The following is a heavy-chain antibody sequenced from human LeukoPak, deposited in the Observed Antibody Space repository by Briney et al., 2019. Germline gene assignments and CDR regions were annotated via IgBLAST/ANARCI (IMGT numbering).Heavy chain of an antibody. Sequence: GGSLRLSCAASGFTFSNAWMTWVRQAPGKGLGWVGRIKSKTDGGTTDYAAPVKGRFTISRDDSKNTLYLQMNSLKTEDTAVYYCTTDLDYYDSSGYYSQSDFDYWGQGTLVTVSS. CDR2: IKSKTDGGTT. D-gene: IGHD3-22*01. V-gene: IGHV3-15*01. CDR1: GFTFSNAW. CDR3: TTDLDYYDSSGYYSQSDFDY. J-gene: IGHJ4*02.